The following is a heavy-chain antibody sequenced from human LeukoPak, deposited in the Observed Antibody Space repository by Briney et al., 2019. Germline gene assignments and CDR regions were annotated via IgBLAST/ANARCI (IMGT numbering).Heavy chain of an antibody. Sequence: PGGSLRLSCAASGFTFSSYEMNWVRQAPGKGLEWVSYISSSGSTIYYADSVKGRFTISRDNSKNTLYLQMNSLRAEDTAVYYCASADPVVVVAATDYWGQGTLVTVSS. CDR2: ISSSGSTI. J-gene: IGHJ4*02. V-gene: IGHV3-48*03. CDR1: GFTFSSYE. D-gene: IGHD2-15*01. CDR3: ASADPVVVVAATDY.